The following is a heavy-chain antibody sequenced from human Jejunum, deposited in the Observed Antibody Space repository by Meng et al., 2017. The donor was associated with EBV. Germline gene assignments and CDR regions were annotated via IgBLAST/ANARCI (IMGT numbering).Heavy chain of an antibody. D-gene: IGHD1-26*01. CDR2: INPDGRTI. CDR1: GFTLSDHW. CDR3: TRAGYYRFDY. Sequence: VQLVESGGDLVQPGGSLRLSCAASGFTLSDHWIHWVRQAPGEGLMWVSRINPDGRTINYGDSVKGRFTISRDNAKNTVYLQMNSLRAEDTAVYYCTRAGYYRFDYWGQGALVTVSS. J-gene: IGHJ4*02. V-gene: IGHV3-74*01.